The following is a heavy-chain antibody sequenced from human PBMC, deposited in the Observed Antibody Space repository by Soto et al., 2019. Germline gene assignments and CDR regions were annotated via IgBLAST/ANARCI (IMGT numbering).Heavy chain of an antibody. J-gene: IGHJ3*02. V-gene: IGHV3-33*01. Sequence: GGSLRLSCAASGFTFSSYGMHWVRQAPGKGLEWVAVIWYDGSNKYYADSVKGRFTISRDNSKNTLYLQMNSLRAEDTAVYYCARDSAEWLRFYAFDIWGQGTMVTVS. CDR1: GFTFSSYG. CDR3: ARDSAEWLRFYAFDI. CDR2: IWYDGSNK. D-gene: IGHD5-12*01.